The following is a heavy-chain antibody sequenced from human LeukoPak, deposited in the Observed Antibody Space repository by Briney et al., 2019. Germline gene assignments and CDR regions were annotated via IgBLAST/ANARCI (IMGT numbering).Heavy chain of an antibody. D-gene: IGHD2-15*01. CDR2: IIPTLTAA. V-gene: IGHV1-69*04. J-gene: IGHJ6*02. CDR3: ARVVDMTPALMDV. Sequence: GASVKVSCKASGGTFSSYAISWVRQAPGQGLEWMGRIIPTLTAANCAQKFQGRVTITADKSTSTAYMELSSLRSEDTAVYYCARVVDMTPALMDVWGQGTTVIVSS. CDR1: GGTFSSYA.